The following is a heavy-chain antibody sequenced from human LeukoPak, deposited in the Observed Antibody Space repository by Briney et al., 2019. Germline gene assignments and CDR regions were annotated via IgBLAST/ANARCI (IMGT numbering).Heavy chain of an antibody. CDR1: GGSMNSYY. D-gene: IGHD5-12*01. CDR3: ARAGYSNEGYSGYGHEDY. J-gene: IGHJ4*02. V-gene: IGHV4-59*01. Sequence: SETLSLTCSVSGGSMNSYYWSWIRQPPGKGLEWIGYIYYSGSTKYNPSLKSRVTISVDTSKNQFSQKLSSVTAADTAVYYCARAGYSNEGYSGYGHEDYWGQGTLVTVSS. CDR2: IYYSGST.